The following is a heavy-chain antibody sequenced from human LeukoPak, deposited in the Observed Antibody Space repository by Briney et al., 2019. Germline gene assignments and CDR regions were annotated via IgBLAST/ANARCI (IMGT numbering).Heavy chain of an antibody. CDR3: ARVRSVVPAAMGQGWFDP. Sequence: SETLSLTCTVSGGSISSYYWSWIRQPAGKGLEWIGRIYTSGSTNYNPSLKSRVTMSVDMSKNQFSLKLSSVTAADTAVYYCARVRSVVPAAMGQGWFDPWGQGTLVTVSS. CDR1: GGSISSYY. V-gene: IGHV4-4*07. D-gene: IGHD2-2*01. J-gene: IGHJ5*02. CDR2: IYTSGST.